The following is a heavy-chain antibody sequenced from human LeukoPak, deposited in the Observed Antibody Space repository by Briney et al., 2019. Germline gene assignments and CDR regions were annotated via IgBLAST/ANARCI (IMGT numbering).Heavy chain of an antibody. CDR2: ISSSSRTI. CDR1: GFTFSSYS. CDR3: ARDGYSSSSGRGGYYYYYYMDV. J-gene: IGHJ6*03. Sequence: GGSLRLSCAASGFTFSSYSMNWVRQAPGKGLEWISYISSSSRTIYYADSVKGRFTISRDNSKNTLYLQMNSLRAEDTAVYYCARDGYSSSSGRGGYYYYYYMDVWGKGTTVTVSS. V-gene: IGHV3-48*01. D-gene: IGHD6-6*01.